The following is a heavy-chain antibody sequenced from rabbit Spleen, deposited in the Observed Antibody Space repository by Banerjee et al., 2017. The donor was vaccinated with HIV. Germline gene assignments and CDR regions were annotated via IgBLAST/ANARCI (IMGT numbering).Heavy chain of an antibody. CDR2: INTYTAKG. V-gene: IGHV1S45*01. Sequence: EQLEESGGDLVQPEGSLTLTCKASGVFFSDREVMRWVRPAPGKGLEWIACINTYTAKGVYASWARSRFSISKTSSTMVTLQMTSLTAADAATYYCARDAGSYDYINGCFNLWGPGTLVTVS. CDR1: GVFFSDREV. J-gene: IGHJ4*01. CDR3: ARDAGSYDYINGCFNL. D-gene: IGHD8-1*01.